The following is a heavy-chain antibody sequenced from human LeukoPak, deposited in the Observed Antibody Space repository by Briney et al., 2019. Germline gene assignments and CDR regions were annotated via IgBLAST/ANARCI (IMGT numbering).Heavy chain of an antibody. Sequence: GGSLRLSCAASGFTFSSYGMHWVRQAPGKGLEWVAIIWSDGSNEYYADSVKGRFTISRDNAKSSLYLQMGSLRAEETAVYHCARGHLWLQNWGQGTLVTVSS. J-gene: IGHJ4*02. CDR1: GFTFSSYG. D-gene: IGHD3-3*02. CDR3: ARGHLWLQN. V-gene: IGHV3-33*01. CDR2: IWSDGSNE.